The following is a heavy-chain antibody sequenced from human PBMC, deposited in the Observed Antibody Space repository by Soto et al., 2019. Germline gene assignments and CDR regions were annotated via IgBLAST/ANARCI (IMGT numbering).Heavy chain of an antibody. D-gene: IGHD6-19*01. CDR2: INHSGST. Sequence: SETLSLTCAVYGGSFSGYYWSWIRQPPGKGLEWIGEINHSGSTNYNPSLKSRVTISVDTSKNQFSLKLSSVTTADTAVYYCARDIAVAGNDYWGQGTLVTVS. V-gene: IGHV4-34*01. CDR1: GGSFSGYY. CDR3: ARDIAVAGNDY. J-gene: IGHJ4*02.